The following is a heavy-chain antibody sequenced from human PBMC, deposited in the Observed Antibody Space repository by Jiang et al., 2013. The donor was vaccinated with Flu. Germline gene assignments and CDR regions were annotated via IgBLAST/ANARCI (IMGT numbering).Heavy chain of an antibody. Sequence: GVVQPGGSLRLSCAASGFTFSSYGIHWVRQAPGKGLEWVAFIRYDGNTEYYADSVKGRFTVSRDNSKNTLYLQMNSLRAEDTAVYYCAKQFGSANYYYYGMDVWGQGTTVTVSS. CDR2: IRYDGNTE. D-gene: IGHD3-10*01. V-gene: IGHV3-30*02. J-gene: IGHJ6*02. CDR1: GFTFSSYG. CDR3: AKQFGSANYYYYGMDV.